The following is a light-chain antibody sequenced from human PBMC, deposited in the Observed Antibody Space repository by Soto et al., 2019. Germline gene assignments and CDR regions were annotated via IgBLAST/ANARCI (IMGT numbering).Light chain of an antibody. J-gene: IGKJ4*01. V-gene: IGKV1-8*01. CDR1: QGISSY. CDR2: AAS. CDR3: LQHNSYPLT. Sequence: AIRMTQSPSSFSASTVDRVTITCRASQGISSYLAWYQQKPGKAPKLLIYAASTLQSGVPSRFSGSGSGTDFTLTISCLQSEDFATYYCLQHNSYPLTFGGGTKVDIK.